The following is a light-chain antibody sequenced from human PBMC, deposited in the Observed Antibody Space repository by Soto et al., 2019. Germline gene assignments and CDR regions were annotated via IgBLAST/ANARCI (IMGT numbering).Light chain of an antibody. V-gene: IGKV1-12*01. CDR2: SAS. CDR3: QQTRSFPLT. J-gene: IGKJ4*01. Sequence: DIHVTQSPSSVSASVGDRVTITCRASQAITSWVAWYQQKPGRAPKLLIYSASSLQSGAPSRFTGSGSGTDFTLTITSLQPDDAAVYYCQQTRSFPLTFGGGTKVDIK. CDR1: QAITSW.